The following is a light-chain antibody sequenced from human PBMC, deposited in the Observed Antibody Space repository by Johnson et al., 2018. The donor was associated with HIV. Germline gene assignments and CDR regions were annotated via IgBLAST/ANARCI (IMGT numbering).Light chain of an antibody. Sequence: QSVLTQPPSVSAAPGQKVTISCSGSSSNIGNNYVSWYQQLPGTAPKLLIYENNKRPSGIPDRFSGSKSDTSATLGLTGLQTGDEADYYCGTWDTSLSAFVFGTGTKVTVL. CDR3: GTWDTSLSAFV. V-gene: IGLV1-51*02. CDR2: ENN. J-gene: IGLJ1*01. CDR1: SSNIGNNY.